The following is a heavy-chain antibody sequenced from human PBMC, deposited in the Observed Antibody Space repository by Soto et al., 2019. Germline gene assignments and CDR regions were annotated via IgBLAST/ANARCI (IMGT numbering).Heavy chain of an antibody. CDR3: ARDGYCVSSSCSFLPDV. D-gene: IGHD2-2*03. V-gene: IGHV1-18*03. CDR2: ISTYNGDT. Sequence: ASVKVSCKASGYTFTXSGISWVRQAPGQGLEWMGWISTYNGDTNYAQTFQGRVTMTTDTSTSTVHMEVNSLRDEDMAVYYCARDGYCVSSSCSFLPDVWGQGTTVTVSS. CDR1: GYTFTXSG. J-gene: IGHJ6*02.